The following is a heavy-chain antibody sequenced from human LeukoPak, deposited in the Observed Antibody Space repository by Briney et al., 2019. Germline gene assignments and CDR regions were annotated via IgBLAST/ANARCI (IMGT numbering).Heavy chain of an antibody. CDR2: IKHDGSEK. CDR1: GFIFTGYF. Sequence: PVGSLRLSCAASGFIFTGYFMSWVRQAPGKGLEWVASIKHDGSEKCYVDSVRGRFTISRDNTKNLLYLQMSSLRAEDTAVYYCATDRGWRTSGYYLYYFEYWGQGTLVTFSS. V-gene: IGHV3-7*01. D-gene: IGHD3-3*01. J-gene: IGHJ4*02. CDR3: ATDRGWRTSGYYLYYFEY.